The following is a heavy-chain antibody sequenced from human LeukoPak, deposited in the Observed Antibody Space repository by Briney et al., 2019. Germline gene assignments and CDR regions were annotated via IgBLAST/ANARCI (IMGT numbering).Heavy chain of an antibody. D-gene: IGHD6-13*01. V-gene: IGHV4-39*01. CDR3: ARQAYSSNLGWFDP. J-gene: IGHJ5*02. Sequence: PSETLSLTCSVSGGSISSSTYYWGWIRQPPGKGLEWIGNIYNSGSTYYNPSLKSRVTISVGTFKNQFSLKLSSVTAADTAVYYCARQAYSSNLGWFDPWGQGTLVTVSS. CDR2: IYNSGST. CDR1: GGSISSSTYY.